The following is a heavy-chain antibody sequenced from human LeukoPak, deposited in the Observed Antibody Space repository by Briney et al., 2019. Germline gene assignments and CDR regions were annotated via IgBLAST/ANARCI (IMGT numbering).Heavy chain of an antibody. Sequence: GASVKVSCKASGYTFTSYGISWVRQAPGQGLEWMGWISAYNGNTNYAQKLQSRVTMTTDTSTSTAYMELRSLRSDDTAVYYCARAAKYPRYYYGSGSYCHFDYWGQGTLVTVSS. D-gene: IGHD3-10*01. V-gene: IGHV1-18*01. CDR3: ARAAKYPRYYYGSGSYCHFDY. J-gene: IGHJ4*02. CDR2: ISAYNGNT. CDR1: GYTFTSYG.